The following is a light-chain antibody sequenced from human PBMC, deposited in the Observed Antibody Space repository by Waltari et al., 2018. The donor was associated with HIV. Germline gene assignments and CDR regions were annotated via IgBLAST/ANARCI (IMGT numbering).Light chain of an antibody. Sequence: QSVLTQPPSASGTPGQRVTISCSGRSSNTGSNTVNWYQQFPGTAPKLLIYSNNQRPSGVPDLCSGSKAGTSASLAISGLQSEDEADYYCAVWDDSLNGWVFGGGTKLTVL. CDR3: AVWDDSLNGWV. V-gene: IGLV1-44*01. CDR2: SNN. CDR1: SSNTGSNT. J-gene: IGLJ3*02.